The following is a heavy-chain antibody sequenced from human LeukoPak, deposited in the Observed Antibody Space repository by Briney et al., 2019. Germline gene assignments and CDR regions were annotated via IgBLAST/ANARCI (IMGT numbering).Heavy chain of an antibody. Sequence: GGSLRLSCVGSGYIFGDYGMNWVRQTPGKGLEWLSFISRSVFTTYYADSVEGRFTISRDNTKNSLFLHMNSLRDEDTAIYYCVRYYWNRADYWGQETLVTVSS. CDR3: VRYYWNRADY. V-gene: IGHV3-48*03. CDR1: GYIFGDYG. D-gene: IGHD1/OR15-1a*01. J-gene: IGHJ4*02. CDR2: ISRSVFTT.